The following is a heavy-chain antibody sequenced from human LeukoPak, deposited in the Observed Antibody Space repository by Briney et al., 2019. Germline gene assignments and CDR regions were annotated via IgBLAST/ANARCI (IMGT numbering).Heavy chain of an antibody. CDR2: FDPEDGET. Sequence: ASVKVSCKVSGYTLTELSMHWVRQAPGKGLEWMGGFDPEDGETIYAQKFQGRVTMTEDTSTDTAYMELSSLRSEDTAVYYCATESTYYDILTGYYGIIDWGQGTLVTVSS. V-gene: IGHV1-24*01. CDR3: ATESTYYDILTGYYGIID. CDR1: GYTLTELS. J-gene: IGHJ4*02. D-gene: IGHD3-9*01.